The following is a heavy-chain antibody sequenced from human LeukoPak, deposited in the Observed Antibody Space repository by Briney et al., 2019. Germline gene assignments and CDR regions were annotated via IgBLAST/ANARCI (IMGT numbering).Heavy chain of an antibody. D-gene: IGHD5-18*01. CDR3: ARQVVGYSSSYYYGMDV. Sequence: SETLSLTCTVSGSSISGFYWSWIRQPPGEGLEWIASIYTSGGTNFNPSLKSRVTISVDTSKNQFSLKLSSVTAADTAVYYCARQVVGYSSSYYYGMDVWGQGTTVTVSS. J-gene: IGHJ6*02. V-gene: IGHV4-4*09. CDR2: IYTSGGT. CDR1: GSSISGFY.